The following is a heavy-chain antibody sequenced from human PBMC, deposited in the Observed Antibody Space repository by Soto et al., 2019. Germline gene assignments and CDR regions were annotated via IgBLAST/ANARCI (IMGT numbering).Heavy chain of an antibody. D-gene: IGHD3-22*01. CDR3: ASVSSMMTPSWFDP. J-gene: IGHJ5*02. V-gene: IGHV1-69*06. Sequence: QVQLVQSGAEVKKPGSSVKVSCKASGGTFSSYAISWVRQAPGQGLEWMGGIIPIFGTANYAKKFQGRVTITADKSTSTASMEMSSLRSEDTAVYYCASVSSMMTPSWFDPWGQGTLVTVSS. CDR2: IIPIFGTA. CDR1: GGTFSSYA.